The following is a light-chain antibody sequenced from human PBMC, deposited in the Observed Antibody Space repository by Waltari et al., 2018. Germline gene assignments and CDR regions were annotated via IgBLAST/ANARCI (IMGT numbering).Light chain of an antibody. CDR2: YDS. CDR1: NIGSSS. CDR3: HVWHAALDPGV. V-gene: IGLV3-21*04. J-gene: IGLJ1*01. Sequence: SYVVTQPPSVSVAPGETARITCGGDNIGSSSVHWYQQRPGQAPILIMRYDSDRPSGIPDRFAGFNSGNTATLTISRVEAGDEADDYCHVWHAALDPGVFGSGTEVTVL.